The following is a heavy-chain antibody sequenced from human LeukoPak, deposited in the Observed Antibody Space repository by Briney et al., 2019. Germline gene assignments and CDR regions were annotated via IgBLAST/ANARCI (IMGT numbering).Heavy chain of an antibody. CDR2: ISYDGSNK. V-gene: IGHV3-30*01. CDR1: AFTFISYA. Sequence: GGSLRLSCAASAFTFISYAMHWVRQAPGKGLEWGAVISYDGSNKYYADSVKGRFTISRDNSKNTLYLQMNSLRAEDTAVYYCARDLYSGTPTPAFDYWGQGTLVTVSS. D-gene: IGHD1-26*01. J-gene: IGHJ4*02. CDR3: ARDLYSGTPTPAFDY.